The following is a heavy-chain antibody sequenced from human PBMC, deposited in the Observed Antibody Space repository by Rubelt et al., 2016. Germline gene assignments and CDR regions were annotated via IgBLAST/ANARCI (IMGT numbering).Heavy chain of an antibody. J-gene: IGHJ3*02. D-gene: IGHD1-26*01. CDR2: IYPGDSDT. CDR1: RYSFTTYW. Sequence: EVQLVQSGAEVKKPGESLKISCKGSRYSFTTYWIGCVRQMPGKGLECMGIIYPGDSDTRYSPTFQGQVTISGEKSIRTAYLQWSSLKASDTAMYYCARLRGSPQGAAFEIWGQGTMVTVSS. V-gene: IGHV5-51*01. CDR3: ARLRGSPQGAAFEI.